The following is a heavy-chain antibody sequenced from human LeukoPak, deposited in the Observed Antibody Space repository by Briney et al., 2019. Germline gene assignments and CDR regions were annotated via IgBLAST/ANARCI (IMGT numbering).Heavy chain of an antibody. D-gene: IGHD2-8*01. V-gene: IGHV3-23*01. CDR2: ISGSSYTT. J-gene: IGHJ4*02. CDR3: AKLPIMLALNRIEF. Sequence: GGSLRLSCATSGFNFRTYGMSWIRQAPGKGLEWVAGISGSSYTTNYVGSVKGRFTVSRDNSKNTMFLQMNNLRVEDTAVYYCAKLPIMLALNRIEFWSQGSLVTVTS. CDR1: GFNFRTYG.